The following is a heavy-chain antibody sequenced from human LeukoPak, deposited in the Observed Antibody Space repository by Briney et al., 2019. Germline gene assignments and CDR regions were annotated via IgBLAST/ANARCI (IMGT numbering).Heavy chain of an antibody. J-gene: IGHJ4*02. D-gene: IGHD3-10*01. Sequence: HPGGSLRLSCAASGFTFSSYAMSWVRQAPGKGLEWVSAISGSGGSTYYTDSVKGRFTISRDNSKNTLYLQMNSLRAEDTAVYYCAKDMDPHYGSGPEYYFDYWGQGTLVTVSS. CDR2: ISGSGGST. CDR3: AKDMDPHYGSGPEYYFDY. V-gene: IGHV3-23*01. CDR1: GFTFSSYA.